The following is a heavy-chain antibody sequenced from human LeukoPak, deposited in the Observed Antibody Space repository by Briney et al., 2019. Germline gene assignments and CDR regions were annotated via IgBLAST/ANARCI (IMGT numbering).Heavy chain of an antibody. CDR3: ARGGSGTGFAVKIYNWFDP. CDR2: ISSSSSYI. J-gene: IGHJ5*02. V-gene: IGHV3-21*01. Sequence: PGGSLRLSCAASGFTFSSYSMNWVRQAPGKGLEWVSSISSSSSYIYYADSVKGRFTISRDNAKNSLYLQMNSLRAEDTAVYYCARGGSGTGFAVKIYNWFDPWGQGTLVTVSS. D-gene: IGHD1-7*01. CDR1: GFTFSSYS.